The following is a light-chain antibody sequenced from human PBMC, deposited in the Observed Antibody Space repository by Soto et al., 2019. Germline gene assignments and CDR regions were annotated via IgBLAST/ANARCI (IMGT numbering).Light chain of an antibody. V-gene: IGKV2-28*01. Sequence: DIVMTQSPLSLPVTPGEPASISCRSSQSLLHSNGKTFLDWYVQKSGQSPQVLIYLGSNRASGVPDRFSGSWSGTDFTLQISRVEAEDVGVYYCMQALQTPYTFGQGTKLEIK. J-gene: IGKJ2*01. CDR3: MQALQTPYT. CDR1: QSLLHSNGKTF. CDR2: LGS.